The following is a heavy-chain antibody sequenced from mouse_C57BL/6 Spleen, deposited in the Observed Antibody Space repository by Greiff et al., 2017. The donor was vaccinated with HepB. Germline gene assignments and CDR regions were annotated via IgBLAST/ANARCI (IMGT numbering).Heavy chain of an antibody. CDR3: AREVYDYDRTWFAY. V-gene: IGHV1-53*01. D-gene: IGHD2-4*01. Sequence: QVQLQQPGTELVKPGASVKLSCKASGYTFTSYWMHWVKQRPGQGLEWIGNINPSNGGTNYTEKLKSKATLTVDKSSSTVYMQLSSLTSEDSAVYYGAREVYDYDRTWFAYWGQGTLVTVSA. CDR1: GYTFTSYW. CDR2: INPSNGGT. J-gene: IGHJ3*01.